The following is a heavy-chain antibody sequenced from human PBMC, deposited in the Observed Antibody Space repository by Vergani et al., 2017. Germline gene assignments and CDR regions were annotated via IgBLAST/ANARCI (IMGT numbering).Heavy chain of an antibody. V-gene: IGHV3-21*04. CDR1: GFTFSSYS. D-gene: IGHD5-12*01. CDR3: ARDLLYSGYESPWGY. CDR2: ISSSSSYI. Sequence: EVQLVESGGGLVKPGGSLRLSCAASGFTFSSYSMNWVRQAPGKGLEWVSSISSSSSYIYYADSVKGRFTISRDNAKNSLYLQMNSLRAEDTAVYYCARDLLYSGYESPWGYWGQGTLVTVSS. J-gene: IGHJ4*02.